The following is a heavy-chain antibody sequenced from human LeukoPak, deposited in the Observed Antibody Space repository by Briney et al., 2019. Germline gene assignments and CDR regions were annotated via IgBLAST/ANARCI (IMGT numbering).Heavy chain of an antibody. CDR1: GGSISSYY. CDR2: IYYSGST. J-gene: IGHJ5*02. Sequence: PSETLSLTCTVSGGSISSYYWSWIRQPPGKGLEWIGYIYYSGSTIYNPSLKSRVTISVDTSKNQFSLKLSSVTAADTAVYYCARGVVVPAAIIDPWGQGTLVTVSS. V-gene: IGHV4-59*01. CDR3: ARGVVVPAAIIDP. D-gene: IGHD2-2*01.